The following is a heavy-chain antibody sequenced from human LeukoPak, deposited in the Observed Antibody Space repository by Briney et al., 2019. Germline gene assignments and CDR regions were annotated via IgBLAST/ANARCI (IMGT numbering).Heavy chain of an antibody. CDR3: ARTYYYDSTGAFDI. Sequence: GESLKISCETSGYSFTSYWIGWVRQMPGKGLEWMGIIYPGDSDTRYSPSFQGQVTISADKSISTAYLQWSSLKASDTAMYYCARTYYYDSTGAFDIWGQGTMVTVSS. CDR1: GYSFTSYW. CDR2: IYPGDSDT. D-gene: IGHD3-22*01. V-gene: IGHV5-51*01. J-gene: IGHJ3*02.